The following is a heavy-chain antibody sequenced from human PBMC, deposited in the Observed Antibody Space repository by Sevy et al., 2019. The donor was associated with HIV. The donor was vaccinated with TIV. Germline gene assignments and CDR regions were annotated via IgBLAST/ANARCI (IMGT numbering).Heavy chain of an antibody. Sequence: GGSLRHSCAASGFTFSSYSMNWVRQAPGKGLEWVSSISSTSNYINYADSVKGRCTISRDNAKNSLYLQMNSLRDEDTAVYYCARDLGLTGGHDAFDIWGQGTMVTVSS. CDR3: ARDLGLTGGHDAFDI. D-gene: IGHD7-27*01. V-gene: IGHV3-21*01. CDR1: GFTFSSYS. CDR2: ISSTSNYI. J-gene: IGHJ3*02.